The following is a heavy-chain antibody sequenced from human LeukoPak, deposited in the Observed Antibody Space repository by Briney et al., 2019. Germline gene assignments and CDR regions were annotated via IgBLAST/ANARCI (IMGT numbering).Heavy chain of an antibody. D-gene: IGHD1-26*01. V-gene: IGHV3-30*03. CDR1: GFTFSSYG. CDR3: VRDGSMDV. J-gene: IGHJ6*02. CDR2: VSYDGSTR. Sequence: GGSLRLSCAASGFTFSSYGMHWVRQAPGKGLEWAASVSYDGSTRFYADSVKGRFAISRDNSKNTLYLQMNSLRAEDTAVYYCVRDGSMDVWGQGTTVTVSS.